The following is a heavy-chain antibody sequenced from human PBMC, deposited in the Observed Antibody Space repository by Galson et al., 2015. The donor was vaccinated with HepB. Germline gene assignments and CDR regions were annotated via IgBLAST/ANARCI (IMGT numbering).Heavy chain of an antibody. J-gene: IGHJ6*02. D-gene: IGHD6-6*01. CDR3: TLPGSSSGRYYYYYGMDV. CDR2: ISYDGSNK. Sequence: SLRLSCAASGFTFSSYGMHWVRQAPGKGLEWVAVISYDGSNKYYADSVKGRFTISRDNSKNTLYLQMNSLRAEDTAVYYCTLPGSSSGRYYYYYGMDVWGQGTTVTVSS. V-gene: IGHV3-30*03. CDR1: GFTFSSYG.